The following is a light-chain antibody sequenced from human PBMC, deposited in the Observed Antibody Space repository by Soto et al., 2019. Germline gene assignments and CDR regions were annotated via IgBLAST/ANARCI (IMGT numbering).Light chain of an antibody. CDR2: STS. J-gene: IGLJ1*01. CDR3: AAWGDRLDVYV. Sequence: QSVLTQPPSASGTPGQIVAISCSGSSSNIGSNTLTWYQQLPGTAPKLLIYSTSQRSSGVPGRFSGSKSGASASLSISGLQSEDEADYYCAAWGDRLDVYVFGTGTKVTVL. CDR1: SSNIGSNT. V-gene: IGLV1-44*01.